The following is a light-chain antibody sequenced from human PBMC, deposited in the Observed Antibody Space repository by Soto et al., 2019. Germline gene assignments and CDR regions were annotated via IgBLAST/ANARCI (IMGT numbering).Light chain of an antibody. Sequence: QSALTQPRSVSGSPGQSVTISCTGTSSDVGGYNYVSWYQQHPGKAPELMIYDVTKRPSGVPDRFSGSKSGNTASLTISGLQAEDEADYYCSSYTSSSTPYVFGTGTKLTVL. CDR3: SSYTSSSTPYV. CDR2: DVT. J-gene: IGLJ1*01. V-gene: IGLV2-11*01. CDR1: SSDVGGYNY.